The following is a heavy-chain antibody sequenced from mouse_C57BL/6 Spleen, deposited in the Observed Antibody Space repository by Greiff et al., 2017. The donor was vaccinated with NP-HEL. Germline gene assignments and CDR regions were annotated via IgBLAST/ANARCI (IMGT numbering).Heavy chain of an antibody. CDR2: FDPTSGGP. J-gene: IGHJ4*01. CDR1: GYPFTSYW. D-gene: IGHD2-3*01. Sequence: QVQLQQPGAELVKPGASVRLSCKASGYPFTSYWMHWVKQRPGRGLGWMGRFDPTSGGPKYNEKFKSKATLTVDKPSSTAYMQLSSLTSEDSAVYYCARCERAYDGYLAMDYWGQGTSVTVSS. V-gene: IGHV1-72*01. CDR3: ARCERAYDGYLAMDY.